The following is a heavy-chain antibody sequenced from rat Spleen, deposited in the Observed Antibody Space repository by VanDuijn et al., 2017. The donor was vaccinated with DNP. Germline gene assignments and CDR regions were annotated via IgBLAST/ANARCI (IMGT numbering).Heavy chain of an antibody. V-gene: IGHV5-22*01. CDR3: TRQYYYSGDDNWFAY. Sequence: EVQLVESGGGLVQPGRSLKLSCAASGFTFTYYGMAWVRQAPKKGLEWVASITNEGSSTYFGDSVKGRFTISRDNAKSSLHLQMNSLKSEDTATYYCTRQYYYSGDDNWFAYWGQGVMVTVSS. D-gene: IGHD1-1*01. CDR1: GFTFTYYG. J-gene: IGHJ2*01. CDR2: ITNEGSST.